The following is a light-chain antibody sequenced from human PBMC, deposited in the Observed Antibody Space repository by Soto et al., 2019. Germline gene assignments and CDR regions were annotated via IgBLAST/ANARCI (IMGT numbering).Light chain of an antibody. CDR1: ASNLGGNP. J-gene: IGLJ2*01. V-gene: IGLV1-44*01. Sequence: QSVLTQPPSVSGTPGQKVSISCSGSASNLGGNPVNWYQHLPGAAPKLLIYTNHQRPSGVPDRFSGSKSGTSASPAISGLRSEDEADFYCAAWDDSLNAVVFGGGTKVTVL. CDR2: TNH. CDR3: AAWDDSLNAVV.